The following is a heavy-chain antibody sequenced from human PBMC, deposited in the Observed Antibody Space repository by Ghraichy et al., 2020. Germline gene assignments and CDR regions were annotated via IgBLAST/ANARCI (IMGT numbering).Heavy chain of an antibody. V-gene: IGHV1-69*06. D-gene: IGHD3-22*01. CDR2: TIPIFGTA. CDR1: GGTFSSYA. J-gene: IGHJ4*02. CDR3: ARDYYDSSGYYFFDY. Sequence: SVKVSCKASGGTFSSYAISWVRQAPGQGLEWMGGTIPIFGTANYAQKFQGRVTITADKSTSTAYMELSSLRSEDTAVYYCARDYYDSSGYYFFDYWGQGTLVTVSS.